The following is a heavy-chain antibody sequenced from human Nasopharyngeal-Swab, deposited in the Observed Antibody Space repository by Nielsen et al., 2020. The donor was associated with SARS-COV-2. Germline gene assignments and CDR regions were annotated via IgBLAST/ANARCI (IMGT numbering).Heavy chain of an antibody. D-gene: IGHD3-10*01. CDR3: ASSSGMVQPYGMDV. CDR1: GFTISSYA. CDR2: ISYDGSNK. J-gene: IGHJ6*02. V-gene: IGHV3-30*04. Sequence: GESLKISCAASGFTISSYAMHWVRQAPGKGLEWVAVISYDGSNKYYADSVKGRFTISRDNSKNTLYLQMNSLRAEDTAVYYCASSSGMVQPYGMDVWGQGTTVTVSS.